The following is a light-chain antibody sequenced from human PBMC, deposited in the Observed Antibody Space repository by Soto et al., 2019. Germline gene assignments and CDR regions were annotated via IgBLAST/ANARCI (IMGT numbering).Light chain of an antibody. Sequence: ETVMTQSPATLSVSPGERAILSCRASQSVSGNLAWYQQKPGQAPRLLIYAASSRAAGIPPRFSGSGSGTEFTLTISSLQSEAFAVYYCQQYNNWPPYTFGQGTKLEIK. J-gene: IGKJ2*01. CDR1: QSVSGN. CDR3: QQYNNWPPYT. CDR2: AAS. V-gene: IGKV3-15*01.